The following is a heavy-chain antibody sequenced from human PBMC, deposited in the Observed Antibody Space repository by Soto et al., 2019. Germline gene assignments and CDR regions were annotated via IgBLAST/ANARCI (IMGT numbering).Heavy chain of an antibody. CDR3: VREGRGYFDF. Sequence: GGSLRLSCAASGFIFTNYAMNWVRQAPGKGLEWVSVIGGRGNSAYYADSVQGRFTISRDNSKNTLSLQMSSLTADDTAIYYCVREGRGYFDFWGRGTMVTVSS. D-gene: IGHD5-12*01. J-gene: IGHJ3*01. V-gene: IGHV3-23*01. CDR1: GFIFTNYA. CDR2: IGGRGNSA.